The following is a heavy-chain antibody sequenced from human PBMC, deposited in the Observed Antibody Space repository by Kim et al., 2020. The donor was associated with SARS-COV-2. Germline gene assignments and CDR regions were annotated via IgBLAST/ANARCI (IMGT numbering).Heavy chain of an antibody. Sequence: YNPALKGRVPLSPDTSKNEVSLRLSSVTAADTSVYFCARIYSSYFYLDVWGKGTSVTVSS. CDR3: ARIYSSYFYLDV. D-gene: IGHD2-15*01. J-gene: IGHJ6*03. V-gene: IGHV4-59*04.